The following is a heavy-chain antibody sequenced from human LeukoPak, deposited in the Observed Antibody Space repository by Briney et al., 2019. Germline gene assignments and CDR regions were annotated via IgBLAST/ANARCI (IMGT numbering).Heavy chain of an antibody. J-gene: IGHJ4*02. CDR3: KSGGAAPGSFDN. CDR2: IKYDGEEE. V-gene: IGHV3-7*01. Sequence: GGSLRLSCVASGFIFSDYWMSWMRQAPGKGLEWVANIKYDGEEEYYVDSVKGRFTISRDNAKNSLYLQLNSLRVEDTAVYYCKSGGAAPGSFDNWGQGTLVTVSP. CDR1: GFIFSDYW. D-gene: IGHD6-13*01.